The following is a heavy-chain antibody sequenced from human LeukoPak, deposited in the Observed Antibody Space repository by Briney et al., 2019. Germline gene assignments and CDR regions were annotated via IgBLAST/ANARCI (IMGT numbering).Heavy chain of an antibody. J-gene: IGHJ3*02. D-gene: IGHD6-19*01. CDR3: AVAGVGPFDI. V-gene: IGHV3-23*01. Sequence: GGSLRLSCAASGFTFSSYAMTWVRQAPGKGLEWVSRISDSSGGAYYADSVKGRFTISRDNSKNTLYLQVNSLRAEDTAVYYCAVAGVGPFDIWGQGTMVIVSS. CDR1: GFTFSSYA. CDR2: ISDSSGGA.